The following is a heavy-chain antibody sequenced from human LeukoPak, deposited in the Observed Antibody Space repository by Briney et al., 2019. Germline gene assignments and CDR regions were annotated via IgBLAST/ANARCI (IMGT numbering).Heavy chain of an antibody. J-gene: IGHJ4*02. CDR2: FIPIFGTA. D-gene: IGHD5-18*01. CDR3: ARALINVDTAMATEDYFDY. CDR1: GGTFSSYA. V-gene: IGHV1-69*13. Sequence: SVKVSCKASGGTFSSYAISWVRQAPGQGLEWMGGFIPIFGTANYAQKFQGRVTITADESTSTAYMELSSLRSEDTAVYYCARALINVDTAMATEDYFDYWGQGTLVTVSS.